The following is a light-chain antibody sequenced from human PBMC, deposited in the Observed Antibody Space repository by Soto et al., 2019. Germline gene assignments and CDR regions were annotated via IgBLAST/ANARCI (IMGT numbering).Light chain of an antibody. CDR2: AAA. CDR1: QAISIY. Sequence: IQLTQSPSSLSASVGDRATITCRASQAISIYVAWYQQRPGRAPQLLIYAAAALQTGVPSRFIGSGSGTEFTLTISILEPEDFAVYYCPQSDTVGGGTKVEI. J-gene: IGKJ4*01. CDR3: PQSDT. V-gene: IGKV1-9*01.